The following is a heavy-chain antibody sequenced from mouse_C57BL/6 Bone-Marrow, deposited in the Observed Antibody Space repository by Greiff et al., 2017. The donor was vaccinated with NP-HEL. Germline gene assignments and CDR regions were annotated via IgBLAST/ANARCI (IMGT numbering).Heavy chain of an antibody. CDR1: GFTFSNYW. D-gene: IGHD2-4*01. V-gene: IGHV6-3*01. J-gene: IGHJ3*01. CDR3: TPHSDYHAY. Sequence: EVKLVESGGGLVQPGGSMKLSCVASGFTFSNYWMNWVRQSPEKGLEWVAQIRLKSDNYATHYAESVKGRFTISRDDSKSSVYLQMNNLRAEDTGIYYCTPHSDYHAYWGQGTLVTVSA. CDR2: IRLKSDNYAT.